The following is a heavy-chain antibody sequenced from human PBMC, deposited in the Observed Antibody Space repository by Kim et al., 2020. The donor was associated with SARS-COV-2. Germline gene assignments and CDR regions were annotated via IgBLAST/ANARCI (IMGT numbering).Heavy chain of an antibody. Sequence: GGSLRLSCAASGFTFSSYAMTWVRQAPGKGLEWVSPISASGGSLYYADSVKGRFTISRDNSKNTLYLQMNSLRAEDTAVYYCATVRYGALDYLGQGTLVTVSS. V-gene: IGHV3-23*01. D-gene: IGHD5-18*01. CDR2: ISASGGSL. CDR1: GFTFSSYA. J-gene: IGHJ4*02. CDR3: ATVRYGALDY.